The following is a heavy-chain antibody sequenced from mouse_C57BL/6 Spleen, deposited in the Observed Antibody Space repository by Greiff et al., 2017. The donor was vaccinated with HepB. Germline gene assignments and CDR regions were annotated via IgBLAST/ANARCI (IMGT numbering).Heavy chain of an antibody. J-gene: IGHJ4*01. D-gene: IGHD1-1*01. Sequence: EVMLVESGGGLVKPGGSLKLSCAASGFTFSDYGMHWVRQAPEKGLEWVAYISSGSSTIYYAGTVKGRFTISRDNAKNTLFLQMTSLRSEDTAMYYCAITTVVRAMDYWGQGTSVTVSS. CDR2: ISSGSSTI. V-gene: IGHV5-17*01. CDR3: AITTVVRAMDY. CDR1: GFTFSDYG.